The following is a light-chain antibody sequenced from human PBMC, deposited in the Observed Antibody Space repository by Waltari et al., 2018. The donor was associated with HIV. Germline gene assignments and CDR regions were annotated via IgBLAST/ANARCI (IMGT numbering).Light chain of an antibody. CDR3: LLSFNGVVV. CDR2: YTT. CDR1: TGAVTSGHF. Sequence: QAVVTQEPSLTVPPVGTVPLTFASLTGAVTSGHFPYWFQRRPSQAPKTLIYYTTNRHSGPASRFAGSLLGGKAAMTLSGAEVEDEADYCCLLSFNGVVVFGGGTTLTVL. J-gene: IGLJ2*01. V-gene: IGLV7-46*01.